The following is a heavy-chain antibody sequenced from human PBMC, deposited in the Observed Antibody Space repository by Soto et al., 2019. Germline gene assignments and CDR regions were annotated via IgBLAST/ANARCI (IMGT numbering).Heavy chain of an antibody. D-gene: IGHD5-12*01. V-gene: IGHV1-3*04. CDR1: GITSTTYA. Sequence: QVQLVQSGAEVKKPGASVKVSCKASGITSTTYAIHWVRQAPGQGLEWMGRINTGNGNTRYSQSFLGRVSLTTDTSASTASMDLSSLTSEDTAVYYCARAISGYVTWGQGTLITVSS. J-gene: IGHJ5*02. CDR2: INTGNGNT. CDR3: ARAISGYVT.